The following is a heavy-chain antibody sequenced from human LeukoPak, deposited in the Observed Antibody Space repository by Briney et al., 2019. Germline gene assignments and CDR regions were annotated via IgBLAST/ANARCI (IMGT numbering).Heavy chain of an antibody. CDR2: IKQDGSEG. V-gene: IGHV3-7*01. J-gene: IGHJ4*02. CDR1: GFTFSDYW. D-gene: IGHD6-19*01. CDR3: ARDGLRTYSSGWYYDY. Sequence: GGSLRLSCAASGFTFSDYWMTWVRQAPGKGLEWVANIKQDGSEGYYVDSVKGRFTISRDNAKDSLYLQMNSLRAEDTAVYYCARDGLRTYSSGWYYDYWGQGTLVTVSS.